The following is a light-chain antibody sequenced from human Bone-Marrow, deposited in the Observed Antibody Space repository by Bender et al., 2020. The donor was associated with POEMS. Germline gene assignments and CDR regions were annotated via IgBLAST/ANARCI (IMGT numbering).Light chain of an antibody. Sequence: QSALTQPASVSGSPGQSITISCTGSSGDVGNFNLVSWYQQFPDKAPKLLISNVNRRPSGISARFSGSKSGNTASLKISTLQAEDEADYYCCSYAGTSHWQFVVGTKLTVL. J-gene: IGLJ2*01. CDR2: NVN. V-gene: IGLV2-23*02. CDR1: SGDVGNFNL. CDR3: CSYAGTSHWQ.